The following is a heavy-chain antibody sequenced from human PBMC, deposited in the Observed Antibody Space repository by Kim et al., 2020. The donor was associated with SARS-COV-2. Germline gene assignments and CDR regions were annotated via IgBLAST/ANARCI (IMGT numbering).Heavy chain of an antibody. Sequence: SETLSLTCSVSGGSISSGGYYWHWIRQHPGKGLEWMGYISYSGTNYYNPYLKSRVIMSLDKSKNQLSLRLSSVTAADTAVYYCARDQSPWGQGTLVTVSS. CDR2: ISYSGTN. J-gene: IGHJ4*02. CDR1: GGSISSGGYY. V-gene: IGHV4-31*03. CDR3: ARDQSP.